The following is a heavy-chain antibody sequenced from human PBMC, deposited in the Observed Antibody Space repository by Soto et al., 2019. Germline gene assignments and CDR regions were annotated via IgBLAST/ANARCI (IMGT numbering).Heavy chain of an antibody. D-gene: IGHD1-1*01. CDR3: ARGSWDDVSGHYYMDV. Sequence: SQTLSLTCDISGDSVSSNSAAWNWIRQTPSRGLEWLGRTHYRSKWYSNYAISVKSRVTVNPDTFKNQFSLQLNSVTPEDTAVYYCARGSWDDVSGHYYMDVWGKGTTVTVS. CDR1: GDSVSSNSAA. J-gene: IGHJ6*03. V-gene: IGHV6-1*01. CDR2: THYRSKWYS.